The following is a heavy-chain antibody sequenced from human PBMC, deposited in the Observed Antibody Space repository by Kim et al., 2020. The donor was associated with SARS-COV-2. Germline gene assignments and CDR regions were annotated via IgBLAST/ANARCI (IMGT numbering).Heavy chain of an antibody. D-gene: IGHD6-13*01. Sequence: GGSLRLSCAASGFTFDDYAMHWVRQAPGKGLEWVSLISGDGGSTYYADSVKGRFSISRDNSKNSLYLQMNSLRTEDTALYYCAKDPTGYSSSWSGYWGQGTLVTVSS. CDR3: AKDPTGYSSSWSGY. V-gene: IGHV3-43*02. J-gene: IGHJ4*02. CDR1: GFTFDDYA. CDR2: ISGDGGST.